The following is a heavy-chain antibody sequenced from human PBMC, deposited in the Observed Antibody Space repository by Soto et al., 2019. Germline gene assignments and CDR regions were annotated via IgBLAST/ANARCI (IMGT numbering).Heavy chain of an antibody. J-gene: IGHJ6*02. V-gene: IGHV4-59*01. D-gene: IGHD6-13*01. Sequence: SETLSLTCTVSGGNISSYYWSWIRRPPGKGLEWIGYIYYSGSTNYNPSLKSRVTISVDTSKNQFSLKLSSVTAADTAVYYCARDRGAAAAGTYYYYYGMDVWGQGTTVTVSS. CDR1: GGNISSYY. CDR2: IYYSGST. CDR3: ARDRGAAAAGTYYYYYGMDV.